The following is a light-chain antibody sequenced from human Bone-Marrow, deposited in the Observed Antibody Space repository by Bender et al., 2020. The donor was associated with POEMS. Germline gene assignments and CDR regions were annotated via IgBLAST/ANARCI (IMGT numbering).Light chain of an antibody. CDR2: LDT. Sequence: SYEVTQPPSVSVSPGQTASIPCSGDDLGDKYVAWYQQKPDQSPVLVIYLDTKRPSGIPERFSGSNSGKTATLTISGTQAMDEADYYGQAWDTYTVIFGGGTKLTVL. J-gene: IGLJ2*01. CDR3: QAWDTYTVI. V-gene: IGLV3-1*01. CDR1: DLGDKY.